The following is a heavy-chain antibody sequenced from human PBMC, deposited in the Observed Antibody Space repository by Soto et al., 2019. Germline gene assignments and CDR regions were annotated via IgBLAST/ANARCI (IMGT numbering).Heavy chain of an antibody. V-gene: IGHV4-31*03. CDR1: GGSISSGGYY. D-gene: IGHD3-22*01. J-gene: IGHJ4*02. CDR2: IYYSGST. Sequence: SEILSLTCTVSGGSISSGGYYWSWIRQHPGKGLEWIGYIYYSGSTYYNPSLKSRVTISVDTSKNQFSLKLSSVTAADTAVYYCARGNYYDSSGYYKYFDYWGQGTLVTVSS. CDR3: ARGNYYDSSGYYKYFDY.